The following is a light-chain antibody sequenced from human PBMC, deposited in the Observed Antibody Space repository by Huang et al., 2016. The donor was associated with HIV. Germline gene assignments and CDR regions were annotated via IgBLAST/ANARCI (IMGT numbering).Light chain of an antibody. J-gene: IGKJ4*01. V-gene: IGKV1-9*01. Sequence: IHLTQSPSSLSASVGDRVTVTCPARQALGNSLAWYQQGLGKAPKLLIYGSSTLQTGVAPRFSGNGSETDFTLTIASLLPGDFATYFCQQLKSYPLTFGGGT. CDR2: GSS. CDR3: QQLKSYPLT. CDR1: QALGNS.